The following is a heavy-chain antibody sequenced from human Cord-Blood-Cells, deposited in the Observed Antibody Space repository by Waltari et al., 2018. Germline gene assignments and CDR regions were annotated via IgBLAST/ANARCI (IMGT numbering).Heavy chain of an antibody. V-gene: IGHV4-31*03. CDR3: ARESGSTSSNWFDP. CDR2: IYYSGST. CDR1: GGSISSGGYY. Sequence: QVQLQESGPGLVKPSQTLSLTCTVSGGSISSGGYYCSWIRQHPGKGLEWIGYIYYSGSTYYNPSLKSRVTISVDTSKNQFSLKLSSVTAADTAVYYCARESGSTSSNWFDPWGQGTLVTVSS. D-gene: IGHD2-2*01. J-gene: IGHJ5*02.